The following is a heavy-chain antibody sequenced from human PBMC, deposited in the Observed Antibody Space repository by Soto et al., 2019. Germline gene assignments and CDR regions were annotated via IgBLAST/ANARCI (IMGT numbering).Heavy chain of an antibody. CDR2: IIPIFGTA. CDR3: AREPIVATPKTYYYYGMDV. Sequence: GASVKVSCKASGGTFSSYAISWVRQAPGQGLEWMGGIIPIFGTANYAQKFQGRVTITADESTSTAYMELSSLRSEDTAVYYCAREPIVATPKTYYYYGMDVWGQGTTVTVSS. V-gene: IGHV1-69*13. D-gene: IGHD5-12*01. J-gene: IGHJ6*02. CDR1: GGTFSSYA.